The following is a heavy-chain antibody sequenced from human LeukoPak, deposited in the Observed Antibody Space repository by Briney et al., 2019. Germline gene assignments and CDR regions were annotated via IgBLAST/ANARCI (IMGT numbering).Heavy chain of an antibody. V-gene: IGHV6-1*01. CDR1: GDSVSSNSAA. CDR3: ARDEWLVRGGGFDY. CDR2: TYYRSKWYN. J-gene: IGHJ4*02. D-gene: IGHD6-19*01. Sequence: PSQTLSLTCAISGDSVSSNSAAWNWIRQSPSRGLEWLGRTYYRSKWYNDYAVSVKSRITINPDTSKNQFSLQLNSVTPEDTAMYYCARDEWLVRGGGFDYWGQGTLVTVSS.